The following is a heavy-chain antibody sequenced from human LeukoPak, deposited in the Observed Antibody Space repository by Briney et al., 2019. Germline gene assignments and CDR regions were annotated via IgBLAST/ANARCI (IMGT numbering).Heavy chain of an antibody. CDR2: IYSSGSI. V-gene: IGHV4-39*01. CDR1: GGSISSSSYY. Sequence: SETLSLTCTVSGGSISSSSYYWGWIRQPPGKGLEWIGSIYSSGSISYNPSLKSRVIISIDTSRNQFSLNLSSVNAADTAVYYCARGSSTSLSDPWGQGTLVTVSS. D-gene: IGHD2-2*01. J-gene: IGHJ5*02. CDR3: ARGSSTSLSDP.